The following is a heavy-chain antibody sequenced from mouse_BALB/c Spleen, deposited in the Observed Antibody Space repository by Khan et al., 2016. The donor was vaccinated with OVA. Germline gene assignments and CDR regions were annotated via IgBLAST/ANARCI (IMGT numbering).Heavy chain of an antibody. CDR3: ARSYDGAWFTY. Sequence: QVQLQQSGPELVKPGASVKMSCKASEYTFSDYVISWVKLRTGQGLEWIGEIYPGSGSTYYNEKFKGKATLTADKPSSTAYMQLSSLTSEDSAVYFCARSYDGAWFTYWGQGTLVTVS. CDR1: EYTFSDYV. D-gene: IGHD1-1*01. CDR2: IYPGSGST. V-gene: IGHV1-77*01. J-gene: IGHJ3*01.